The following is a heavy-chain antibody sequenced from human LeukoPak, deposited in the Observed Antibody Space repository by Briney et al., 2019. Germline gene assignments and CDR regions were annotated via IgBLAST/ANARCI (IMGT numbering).Heavy chain of an antibody. CDR2: IYYSGST. V-gene: IGHV4-59*11. J-gene: IGHJ6*02. CDR3: VRDGIARSFYNGVTWGHSYSGMDV. D-gene: IGHD3-10*01. Sequence: SETLSLTCTVSGGSISSHYWSWVRQPPGKGLEWIGYIYYSGSTNYNPSLKSRVTISVDTSKNQFYLNLTSVTAADTAVYYCVRDGIARSFYNGVTWGHSYSGMDVWGQGTTVTVSS. CDR1: GGSISSHY.